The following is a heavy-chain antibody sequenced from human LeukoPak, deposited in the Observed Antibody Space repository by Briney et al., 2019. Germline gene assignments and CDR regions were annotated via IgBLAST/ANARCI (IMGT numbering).Heavy chain of an antibody. D-gene: IGHD2-15*01. CDR2: IRSKANSYAT. CDR3: TRQCSGGSCHFDAFDI. CDR1: GFTFSGSA. J-gene: IGHJ3*02. Sequence: PGGSLRLSCAASGFTFSGSAMHWVRQASGKGLEWVGRIRSKANSYATAYAASVKGRFTISRDDSKNTAYLQMNSLKTEDTAVYYCTRQCSGGSCHFDAFDIWGQGTMVTVSS. V-gene: IGHV3-73*01.